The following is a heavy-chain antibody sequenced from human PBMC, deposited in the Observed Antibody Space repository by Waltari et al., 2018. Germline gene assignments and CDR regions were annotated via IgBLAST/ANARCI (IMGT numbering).Heavy chain of an antibody. V-gene: IGHV4-59*11. J-gene: IGHJ5*02. Sequence: QVQLQESGPGLVKPSETLSLTCPVPGGSISSHSWSWSRQPPGKGLEWIGYIYYSGSTNYNPSLKSRVTISVDTSKNQFSLKLSSVTAADTAVYYCASSRKDNWNVGWFDPWGQGTLVTVSS. CDR3: ASSRKDNWNVGWFDP. D-gene: IGHD1-20*01. CDR2: IYYSGST. CDR1: GGSISSHS.